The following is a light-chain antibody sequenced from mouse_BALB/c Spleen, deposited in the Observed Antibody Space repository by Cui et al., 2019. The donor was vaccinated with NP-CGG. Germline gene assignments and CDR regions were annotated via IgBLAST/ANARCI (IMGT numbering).Light chain of an antibody. J-gene: IGLJ1*01. CDR1: TGAVTTSNY. CDR3: ALWYSNHWV. Sequence: QAVVTQEFALTTSPGETVTLTCRSSTGAVTTSNYANWVQGKPDHLFTGLIGGTNNRAPGVPARFSGSLIGDKAALTITGAQTEDEAIYFCALWYSNHWVFGGGTKLTVL. V-gene: IGLV1*01. CDR2: GTN.